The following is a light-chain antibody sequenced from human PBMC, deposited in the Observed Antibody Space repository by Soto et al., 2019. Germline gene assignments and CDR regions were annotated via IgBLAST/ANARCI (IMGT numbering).Light chain of an antibody. CDR3: QQRNIWPPVT. CDR1: QGVTTN. J-gene: IGKJ5*01. Sequence: EIVMTQSPATLSVSPGERATLSCRAGQGVTTNFAWYQQKSGQASRLLIYGAFNRATGIPARFSGSGSGTDFTLTISSLEPEDSAIYYCQQRNIWPPVTFGQGTRLEIK. CDR2: GAF. V-gene: IGKV3-11*01.